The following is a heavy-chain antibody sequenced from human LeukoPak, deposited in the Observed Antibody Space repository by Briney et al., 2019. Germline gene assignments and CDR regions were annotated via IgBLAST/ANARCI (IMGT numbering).Heavy chain of an antibody. CDR2: INHSGST. CDR1: GGSFSGYY. Sequence: SETLSLTCAVYGGSFSGYYWSWVRQPPGKGLEWIGEINHSGSTNYNPSLKSRVTISVDTSKNQFSLKLSSVTAADTAVYYCARRRRWGSGSYGNWFDPWGQGTLVTVSS. V-gene: IGHV4-34*01. CDR3: ARRRRWGSGSYGNWFDP. D-gene: IGHD3-10*01. J-gene: IGHJ5*02.